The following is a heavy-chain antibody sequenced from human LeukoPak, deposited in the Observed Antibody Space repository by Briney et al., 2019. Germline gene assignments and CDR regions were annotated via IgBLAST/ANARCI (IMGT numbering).Heavy chain of an antibody. CDR3: ARPSSGWYNTDAFDI. D-gene: IGHD6-19*01. Sequence: ASVKVSCKASGYTFTGYYMHWVRQAPGQGLEWMGRINSNSGGTNYAQKFQGRVTMTRDTSVSTAYMELSRLRSDDTAVYYCARPSSGWYNTDAFDIWGQGTMVTVSS. CDR1: GYTFTGYY. V-gene: IGHV1-2*06. CDR2: INSNSGGT. J-gene: IGHJ3*02.